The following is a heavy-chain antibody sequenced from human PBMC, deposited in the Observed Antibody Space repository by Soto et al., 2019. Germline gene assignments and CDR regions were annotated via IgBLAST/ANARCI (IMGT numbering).Heavy chain of an antibody. D-gene: IGHD1-1*01. J-gene: IGHJ4*02. Sequence: QVQLQESGPGLVKPSQTLSLTCAVSGGSISSGRYYWGWIRQHPGKGLEWIGYFESSGSTYYNPSLKSRVVISVDTSPNQFSLKLNSVTAADTAVYYCARGGVWNYFDYWGQGTLVTVSS. CDR1: GGSISSGRYY. CDR2: FESSGST. CDR3: ARGGVWNYFDY. V-gene: IGHV4-31*11.